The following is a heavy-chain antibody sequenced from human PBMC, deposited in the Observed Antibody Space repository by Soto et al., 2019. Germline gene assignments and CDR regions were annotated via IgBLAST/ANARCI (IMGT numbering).Heavy chain of an antibody. Sequence: EVKLLESGGGLAQPGGSLRLSCVGSGFTFDSYAISWVRQAPGERLQWIAAISGSADGTDYAHSVRGRFTISRDNAKKTGHLQMDSLRVEDTAVYFRAKDTVGGYSFWSGYYSDGLDVWGQGTLVTVS. D-gene: IGHD3-3*01. CDR3: AKDTVGGYSFWSGYYSDGLDV. V-gene: IGHV3-23*01. CDR1: GFTFDSYA. J-gene: IGHJ3*01. CDR2: ISGSADGT.